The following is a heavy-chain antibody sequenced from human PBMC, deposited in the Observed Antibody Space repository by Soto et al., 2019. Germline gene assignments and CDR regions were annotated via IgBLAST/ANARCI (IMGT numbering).Heavy chain of an antibody. CDR2: VDGDGRST. J-gene: IGHJ4*02. D-gene: IGHD2-15*01. Sequence: EVQVVESEGGLVQPGGSLRLSCAASGSTFSGYWMHWVRKAPGKGLVWVSQVDGDGRSTKYADFVKGRFTISRDNAKNTLYLQMNSLRVEDTAVYYCARVKGGSGGKGDPLDYWGQGTLVIVSS. CDR3: ARVKGGSGGKGDPLDY. CDR1: GSTFSGYW. V-gene: IGHV3-74*03.